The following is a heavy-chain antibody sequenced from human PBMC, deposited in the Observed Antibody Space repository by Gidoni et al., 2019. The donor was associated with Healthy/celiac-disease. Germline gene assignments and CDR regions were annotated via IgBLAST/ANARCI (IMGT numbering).Heavy chain of an antibody. CDR2: TRNKANSYTT. D-gene: IGHD3-22*01. J-gene: IGHJ5*02. CDR3: ARVQFTYYYDSSGYYYT. CDR1: GFTFSDHY. V-gene: IGHV3-72*01. Sequence: EVQLVESGGGLVQPGGSLRLSCAASGFTFSDHYMDWVRQAPGKGLEWVGRTRNKANSYTTEYAASVKGRFTISRDDSKNSLYLQMNSLKTEDTAVYYCARVQFTYYYDSSGYYYTWGQGTLVTVSS.